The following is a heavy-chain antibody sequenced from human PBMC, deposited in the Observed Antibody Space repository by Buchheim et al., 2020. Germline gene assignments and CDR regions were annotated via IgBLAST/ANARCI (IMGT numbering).Heavy chain of an antibody. J-gene: IGHJ4*02. CDR1: GFTFSSYA. Sequence: QVQLVESGGGVVQPGRSLRLPCAASGFTFSSYAMPWVRQAPGKGQEWVAFISYNESNKYYADSVKGRFTIPSTNSKNRLNLKMNSLRAEDTAVYYCARDLIPQYSSSWYAPDYWGQGTL. V-gene: IGHV3-30*04. CDR2: ISYNESNK. CDR3: ARDLIPQYSSSWYAPDY. D-gene: IGHD6-13*01.